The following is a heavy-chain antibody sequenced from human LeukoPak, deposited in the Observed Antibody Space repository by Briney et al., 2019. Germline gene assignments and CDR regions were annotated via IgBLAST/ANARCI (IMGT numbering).Heavy chain of an antibody. CDR3: ARDIGGATYFDY. D-gene: IGHD1-26*01. CDR1: GGSISSYY. V-gene: IGHV4-59*01. Sequence: SETLSLTCTVSGGSISSYYWSWIRQPPGKGLEWIGHIYYSGNTNYNPSLKSRVTISVDTSKNQFSLKLSSVTAADTAAYYCARDIGGATYFDYWGQGTLVTVSS. CDR2: IYYSGNT. J-gene: IGHJ4*02.